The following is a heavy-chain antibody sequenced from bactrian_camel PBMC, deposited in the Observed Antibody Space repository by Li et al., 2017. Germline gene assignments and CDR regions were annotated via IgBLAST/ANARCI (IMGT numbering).Heavy chain of an antibody. CDR1: AYRGC. V-gene: IGHV3S53*01. CDR3: AARSASCSLTWAREDLYNW. CDR2: VDSLGIT. Sequence: HVQLVESGGGSVQAGGSLRLSCAASAYRGCMGWFRQAPGKEREGVATVDSLGITTYADSVKGRFTISRDNAENALYLQLDSLKPEDTATYYCAARSASCSLTWAREDLYNWWGQGTQVTVS. J-gene: IGHJ4*01. D-gene: IGHD7*01.